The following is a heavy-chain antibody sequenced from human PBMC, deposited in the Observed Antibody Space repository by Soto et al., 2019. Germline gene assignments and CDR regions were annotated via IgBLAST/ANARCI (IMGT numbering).Heavy chain of an antibody. D-gene: IGHD3-9*01. V-gene: IGHV4-39*01. CDR1: GGSISSSSYY. Sequence: SETLSLTCTVSGGSISSSSYYWGWIRQPPGKGLEWIGYVYYSGSTNYNPSLKRRVTLSADTSRGQFSLRLNSVTAADTAVYYCARTVLGPDLLADSFVDYYYYMDVWGQGTTVTVSS. J-gene: IGHJ6*03. CDR3: ARTVLGPDLLADSFVDYYYYMDV. CDR2: VYYSGST.